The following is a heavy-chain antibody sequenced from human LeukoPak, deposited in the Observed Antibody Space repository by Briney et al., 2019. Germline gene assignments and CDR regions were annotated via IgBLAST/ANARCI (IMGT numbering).Heavy chain of an antibody. CDR3: ARGPTTMTRAFDY. J-gene: IGHJ4*02. CDR1: GGSISSGSYY. CDR2: IYTSGST. D-gene: IGHD4-17*01. V-gene: IGHV4-61*02. Sequence: SQTLSLTCTVSGGSISSGSYYWSWIRQPAGKGLEWIGRIYTSGSTNYNPSLKSRVTISVDTSKNQFSLKLSSVTAADTAVYYCARGPTTMTRAFDYWGQGTLVTVSS.